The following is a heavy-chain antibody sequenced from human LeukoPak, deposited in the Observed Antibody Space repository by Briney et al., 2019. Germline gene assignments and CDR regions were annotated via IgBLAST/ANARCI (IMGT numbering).Heavy chain of an antibody. CDR2: IYYYGGA. Sequence: SKTLSLTCTVSGGPVATSGFYWAWVRQTSGKGLQWLGYIYYYGGAYYTTSLQSRLSMSIDSSKDQFSLSLTSLTAADTAVYYCARMSGFCTDGVCYDPFDIWGPGTMVAVSS. J-gene: IGHJ3*02. CDR1: GGPVATSGFY. CDR3: ARMSGFCTDGVCYDPFDI. V-gene: IGHV4-31*03. D-gene: IGHD2-8*01.